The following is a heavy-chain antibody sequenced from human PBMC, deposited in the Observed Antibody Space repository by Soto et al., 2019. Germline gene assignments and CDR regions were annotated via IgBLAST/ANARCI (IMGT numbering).Heavy chain of an antibody. D-gene: IGHD6-13*01. J-gene: IGHJ4*02. Sequence: QVQLVQSGAEVKKPGASVKVSCKASGYTFTSYAMHWVRQAPGQRLEWMGWINAGNGNTKYSQKFQGRVTITRDTAASTASMELSSLRSEDTAVYYCARGPEIYSSSWYGYDYWGQGTLVTVS. CDR3: ARGPEIYSSSWYGYDY. V-gene: IGHV1-3*01. CDR2: INAGNGNT. CDR1: GYTFTSYA.